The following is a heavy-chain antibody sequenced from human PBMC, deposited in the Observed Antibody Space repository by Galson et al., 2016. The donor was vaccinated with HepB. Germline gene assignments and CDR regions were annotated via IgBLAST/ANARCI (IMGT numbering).Heavy chain of an antibody. CDR1: GGTISSYDLY. V-gene: IGHV4-61*02. J-gene: IGHJ4*02. CDR2: IYASGIA. Sequence: TLSLTCSFSGGTISSYDLYWSWIRQPAGKGLEWIGRIYASGIAHYNPSLKSRVSMSIDTSKDQVSLKLTSVTAADTAVYYCAREFTFWGQGTLVIVSS. CDR3: AREFTF.